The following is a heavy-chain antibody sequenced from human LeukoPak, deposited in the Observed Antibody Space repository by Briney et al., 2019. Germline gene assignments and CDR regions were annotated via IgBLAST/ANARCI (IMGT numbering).Heavy chain of an antibody. D-gene: IGHD3-10*01. CDR1: GGSISSYY. CDR2: IYYSGST. V-gene: IGHV4-59*01. CDR3: AREGSGSYYGL. Sequence: SETLSLACTVSGGSISSYYWSWIRQPPGKGLEWIGYIYYSGSTNYNPSLKSRVTISVDTSKNQFSLKLSSVTAADTAVYYCAREGSGSYYGLWGQGTLVTVSS. J-gene: IGHJ4*02.